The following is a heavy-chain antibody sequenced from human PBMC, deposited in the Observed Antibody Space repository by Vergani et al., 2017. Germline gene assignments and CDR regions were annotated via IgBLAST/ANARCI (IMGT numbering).Heavy chain of an antibody. V-gene: IGHV2-5*02. CDR3: ERVVITTGAFDI. CDR2: IYWDDDK. D-gene: IGHD3-22*01. J-gene: IGHJ3*02. CDR1: GFSLSTSGVG. Sequence: QITLKESGPTLVKPTQTLTLTCTFSGFSLSTSGVGVGWIRQPPGKALEWLALIYWDDDKRYSPSLKSRLTITKNTSKNQVVLTMTNMDPVDTATYYCERVVITTGAFDIWGQGTMVTVSS.